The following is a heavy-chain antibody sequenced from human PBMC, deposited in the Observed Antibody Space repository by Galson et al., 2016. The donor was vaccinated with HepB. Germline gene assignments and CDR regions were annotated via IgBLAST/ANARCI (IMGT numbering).Heavy chain of an antibody. D-gene: IGHD6-13*01. V-gene: IGHV3-21*01. CDR3: ARGGYMVVFPGAEGFMAAPTVPDY. CDR2: IGSSRTTSM. J-gene: IGHJ4*02. CDR1: GFPFDSYT. Sequence: SLRLSCAGSGFPFDSYTLNWVRQAPGKGLEWLSSIGSSRTTSMEYADSVKGRFIVSRDNAKNSLYLQINSLKSEDTAVYFCARGGYMVVFPGAEGFMAAPTVPDYWGQGTLITVSS.